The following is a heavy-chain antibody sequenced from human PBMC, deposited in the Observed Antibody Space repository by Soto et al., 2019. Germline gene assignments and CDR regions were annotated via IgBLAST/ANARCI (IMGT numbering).Heavy chain of an antibody. J-gene: IGHJ6*02. Sequence: PGGSLRLSCAASGFTFSSYWMHWVRQAPGKGLVWVSRINSDGSSTSYADSVKGRFTISRDNAKNTLYLQMNSLRAEDTAVYYCARDGGSWYLYYYYGMDVWGQGTTVTVSS. D-gene: IGHD6-13*01. CDR2: INSDGSST. CDR3: ARDGGSWYLYYYYGMDV. CDR1: GFTFSSYW. V-gene: IGHV3-74*01.